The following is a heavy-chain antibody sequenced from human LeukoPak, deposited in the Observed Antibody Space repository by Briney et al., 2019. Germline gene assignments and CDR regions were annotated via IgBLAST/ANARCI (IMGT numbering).Heavy chain of an antibody. V-gene: IGHV3-23*01. CDR1: GFTFSSYA. CDR2: ISGSGGST. Sequence: GSLRLSCAASGFTFSSYAMSWVRQAPGKGLEWVSAISGSGGSTYYADCVKGRFTISRDNSKNTLYLQMNSLRAEDTAVYYCARDYGDPKYYFDYWGQGTLVTVSS. J-gene: IGHJ4*02. CDR3: ARDYGDPKYYFDY. D-gene: IGHD4-17*01.